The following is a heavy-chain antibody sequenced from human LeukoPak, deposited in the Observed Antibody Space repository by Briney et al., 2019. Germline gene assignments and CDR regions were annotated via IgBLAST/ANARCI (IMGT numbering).Heavy chain of an antibody. J-gene: IGHJ4*02. CDR1: GFTFSSYA. Sequence: GGSLRLSCVASGFTFSSYAMHWVRQAPGKGLEWVAVILYDGSNKYYADSVKGRFTISRDNSKNTLYLQMNSLRAEDTAVYYCARDPENPYYYDTTYFDYWGQGTLVTVSS. CDR3: ARDPENPYYYDTTYFDY. CDR2: ILYDGSNK. V-gene: IGHV3-30-3*01. D-gene: IGHD3-22*01.